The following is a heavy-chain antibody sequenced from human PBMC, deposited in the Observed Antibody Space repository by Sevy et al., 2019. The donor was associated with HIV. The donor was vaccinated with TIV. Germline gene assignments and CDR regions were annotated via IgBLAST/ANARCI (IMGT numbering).Heavy chain of an antibody. CDR1: GFTFSSYA. CDR3: AKDQDYYGSGSYYY. D-gene: IGHD3-10*01. J-gene: IGHJ4*02. CDR2: ISGSGGST. Sequence: GGSPRLSCAASGFTFSSYAMSWVRQAPGKGLEWVSAISGSGGSTYYADSVKGRFTISRDNSKNTLYLQMNSLRAEDTAVYYCAKDQDYYGSGSYYYWGQGTLVTVSS. V-gene: IGHV3-23*01.